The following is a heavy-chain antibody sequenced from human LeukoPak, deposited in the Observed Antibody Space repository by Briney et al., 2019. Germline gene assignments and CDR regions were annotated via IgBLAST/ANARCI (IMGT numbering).Heavy chain of an antibody. Sequence: ASVKVSCEASGYTFTDYYIHWVRQAPGQGLEWMGRINPNSGATNYAQKFQGRVSMTRDTSIRTAYMDLSGLSPDDTAVYYCAREEISGWFYFDYWGQGTLVTVSS. CDR3: AREEISGWFYFDY. V-gene: IGHV1-2*02. CDR1: GYTFTDYY. J-gene: IGHJ4*02. CDR2: INPNSGAT. D-gene: IGHD3-10*01.